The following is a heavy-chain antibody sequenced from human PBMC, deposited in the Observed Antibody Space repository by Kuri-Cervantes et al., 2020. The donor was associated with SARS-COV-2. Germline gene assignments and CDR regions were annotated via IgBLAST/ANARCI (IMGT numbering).Heavy chain of an antibody. V-gene: IGHV4-34*01. Sequence: GSLRLSCAVYGGSFSGYYWSWIRQPPGKGLEWIGEINHSGSTNYNPSLKSRVTISVDTSKNQFSLRLRSMTDADTAVYYCARQNDFWSGHSFDPWGPGSLVTVSS. CDR2: INHSGST. D-gene: IGHD3-3*01. CDR3: ARQNDFWSGHSFDP. J-gene: IGHJ5*02. CDR1: GGSFSGYY.